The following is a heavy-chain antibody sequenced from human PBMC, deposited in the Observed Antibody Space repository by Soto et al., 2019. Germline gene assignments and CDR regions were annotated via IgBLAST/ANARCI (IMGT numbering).Heavy chain of an antibody. CDR1: GGSISSGDYY. Sequence: SETLSLTCTVSGGSISSGDYYWSWIRQPPGKGLEWIGYIYYSGSTYYNPSLKSRVTISVDTSKNQFSLKLSSVTAADTAVYYCARGASRSSYYDFWSGPYYYYGMDVWGQGTTVTVSS. CDR2: IYYSGST. CDR3: ARGASRSSYYDFWSGPYYYYGMDV. V-gene: IGHV4-30-4*01. D-gene: IGHD3-3*01. J-gene: IGHJ6*02.